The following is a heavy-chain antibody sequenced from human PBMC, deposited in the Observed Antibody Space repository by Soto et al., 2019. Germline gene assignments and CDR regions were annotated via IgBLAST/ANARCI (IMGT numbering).Heavy chain of an antibody. V-gene: IGHV3-30*18. CDR3: VKDWAGGSKRYQLDY. Sequence: QVQLVESGGGVVQPGRSLRLSCAAAGFSFSDYGMHWVRQGPGKCLEWVAAISHGGIRKHYADSVKGRFTITRDNSKKTVYLHLSSLRRDDTATYFCVKDWAGGSKRYQLDYWGQGTVVTVSS. CDR1: GFSFSDYG. CDR2: ISHGGIRK. J-gene: IGHJ4*02. D-gene: IGHD1-26*01.